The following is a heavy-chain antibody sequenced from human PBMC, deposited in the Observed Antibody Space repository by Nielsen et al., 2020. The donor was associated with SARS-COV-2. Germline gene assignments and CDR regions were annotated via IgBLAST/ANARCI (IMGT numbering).Heavy chain of an antibody. V-gene: IGHV4-59*08. CDR1: GGSISSYY. CDR3: ARLLGTSQGYFDY. CDR2: IYYSGST. D-gene: IGHD3-16*01. J-gene: IGHJ4*02. Sequence: SETLSLTCTVSGGSISSYYWSWIRQPPGKRLEWIGYIYYSGSTNYNPSLKSRVTISVDTSKNQFSLKLSSVTAADTAVYYCARLLGTSQGYFDYWGQGTLVTVSS.